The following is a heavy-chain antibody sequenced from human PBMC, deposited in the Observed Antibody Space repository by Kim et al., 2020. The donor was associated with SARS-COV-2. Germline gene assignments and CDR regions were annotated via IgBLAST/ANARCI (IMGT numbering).Heavy chain of an antibody. CDR2: ISWNSGSI. D-gene: IGHD6-19*01. CDR3: AKDIRYSSGSGFDY. CDR1: GFTFDDYA. Sequence: GGSLRLSCAASGFTFDDYAMHWVRQAPGKGLEWVSGISWNSGSIGYADSVKGRFTISRDNAKNSLYLQMNSLRAEDTALYYCAKDIRYSSGSGFDYWGQGTLVTVSS. J-gene: IGHJ4*02. V-gene: IGHV3-9*01.